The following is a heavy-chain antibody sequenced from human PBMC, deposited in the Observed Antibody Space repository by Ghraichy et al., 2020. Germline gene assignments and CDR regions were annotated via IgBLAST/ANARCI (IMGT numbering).Heavy chain of an antibody. D-gene: IGHD1-1*01. CDR2: ISSSSSYI. CDR1: GFTFSSYS. CDR3: ARERRTEGGFS. Sequence: GGSLRLSCAASGFTFSSYSMNWVRQAPGKGLEWVSSISSSSSYIYYADSVKGRFTISRDHAKNSLYLQMNSLRAEDTAVYYCARERRTEGGFSWGQGTLVTVSS. J-gene: IGHJ5*02. V-gene: IGHV3-21*01.